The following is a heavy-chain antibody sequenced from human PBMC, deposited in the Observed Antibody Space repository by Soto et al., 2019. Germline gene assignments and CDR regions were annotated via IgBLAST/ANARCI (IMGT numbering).Heavy chain of an antibody. D-gene: IGHD3-10*01. V-gene: IGHV4-59*01. CDR3: ARDPFLGVREAYYYGSGSPGGWFDP. J-gene: IGHJ5*02. CDR2: IYYSGST. Sequence: SETLSLTCTVSGGSISSYYWSWIRQPRGKGLEWIGYIYYSGSTNYNPSLKSRVTISVDTSKNQFSLKLSSVTAADTAVYYCARDPFLGVREAYYYGSGSPGGWFDPWGQGTLVTVSS. CDR1: GGSISSYY.